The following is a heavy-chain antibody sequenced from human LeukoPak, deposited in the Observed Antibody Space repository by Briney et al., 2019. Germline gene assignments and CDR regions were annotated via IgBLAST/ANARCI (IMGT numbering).Heavy chain of an antibody. CDR2: ISGSGDTT. CDR3: ARNDYGSGSYITLFDY. V-gene: IGHV3-23*01. Sequence: GGSLRLSCAASGFTFSSFAMNWVRQAPGKGLEWVSIISGSGDTTHYTDSVKGRFTVSRDNSKNTLYLQMNSLRAEDTAVYYCARNDYGSGSYITLFDYWGQGTLVTVSS. D-gene: IGHD3-10*01. CDR1: GFTFSSFA. J-gene: IGHJ4*02.